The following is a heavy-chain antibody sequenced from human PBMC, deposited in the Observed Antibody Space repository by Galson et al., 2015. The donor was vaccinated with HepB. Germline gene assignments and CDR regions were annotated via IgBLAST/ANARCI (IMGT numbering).Heavy chain of an antibody. CDR2: IIPILGIA. CDR1: GGTFSSYT. J-gene: IGHJ6*02. CDR3: ARERESSSGWFSYYYYGMDV. V-gene: IGHV1-69*04. D-gene: IGHD6-19*01. Sequence: SVKVSCKASGGTFSSYTISWVRQAPGQGLEWMGRIIPILGIANYAQKFQGRVTITADKSTSTAYMELSSLRSEDTAVYYCARERESSSGWFSYYYYGMDVWGQGTTVTVSS.